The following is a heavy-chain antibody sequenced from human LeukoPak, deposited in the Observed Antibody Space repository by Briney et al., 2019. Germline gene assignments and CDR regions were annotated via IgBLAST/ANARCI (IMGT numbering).Heavy chain of an antibody. CDR2: INHNGNVN. J-gene: IGHJ6*02. CDR1: GFTFSSYW. Sequence: GGSLRLSCAASGFTFSSYWMNRARQAPGKGLEWVASINHNGNVNYYVDSVKGRFTISRDNAKNSLYLQMSNLRAEDTAVYFCARGGGLDVWGQGATVTVSS. V-gene: IGHV3-7*03. D-gene: IGHD3-16*01. CDR3: ARGGGLDV.